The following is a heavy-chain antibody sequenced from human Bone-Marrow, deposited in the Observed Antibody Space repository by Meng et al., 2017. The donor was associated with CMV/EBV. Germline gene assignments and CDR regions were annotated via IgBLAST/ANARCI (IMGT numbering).Heavy chain of an antibody. CDR2: INPNSGGT. Sequence: ASVKVSCKASGYTFTGYYMHWVRQAPGQGLEWMGWINPNSGGTNYAQKFQGRVTMTRDTSISTAYMELSSLRSEDTAVYYCARAKLGYCSGGSCYSLGVWGQGTTVTVSS. J-gene: IGHJ6*02. D-gene: IGHD2-15*01. V-gene: IGHV1-2*02. CDR1: GYTFTGYY. CDR3: ARAKLGYCSGGSCYSLGV.